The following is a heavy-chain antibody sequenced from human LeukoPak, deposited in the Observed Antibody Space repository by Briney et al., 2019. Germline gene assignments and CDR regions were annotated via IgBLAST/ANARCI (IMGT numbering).Heavy chain of an antibody. J-gene: IGHJ4*02. CDR2: ISGSGGST. CDR3: AKRLTILKYSSGFVDY. V-gene: IGHV3-23*01. D-gene: IGHD6-19*01. Sequence: PGGSLRLSCAASGFTFNSYAMSWVRQAPGKGLEWVSAISGSGGSTYYADSVKGRFTISRDNSKNTLYLQMNSLRAEDTAVYYCAKRLTILKYSSGFVDYWGQGTLVTVSS. CDR1: GFTFNSYA.